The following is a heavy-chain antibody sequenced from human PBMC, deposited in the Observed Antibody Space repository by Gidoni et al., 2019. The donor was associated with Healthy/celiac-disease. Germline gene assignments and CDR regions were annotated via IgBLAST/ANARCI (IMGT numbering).Heavy chain of an antibody. V-gene: IGHV4-39*01. CDR2: IYYSGST. D-gene: IGHD4-17*01. CDR1: GGSIRSSSYY. J-gene: IGHJ4*02. Sequence: QLQLQESGPGLVRPSETLSLTCAVSGGSIRSSSYYWGWIRQPQGKGLECIGRIYYSGSTSYNPSLNSRVTISVDTSKNQFSLKLSSVTAADTAVYYCARMRVTTVWGQGTLVTVAS. CDR3: ARMRVTTV.